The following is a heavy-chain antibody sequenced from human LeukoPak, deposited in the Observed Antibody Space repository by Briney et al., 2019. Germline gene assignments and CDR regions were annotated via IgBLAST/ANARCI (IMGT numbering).Heavy chain of an antibody. CDR1: GFTFSSYG. Sequence: GGSLSLSCAASGFTFSSYGMNWVRQAPGKGLEWVSFISSSSSYIYYADSVKGRFTISRDNAKNSLYLQMNSLRAEDTAVYYCARSYYDSSGYPNFDYWGQGTLVTVSS. CDR2: ISSSSSYI. D-gene: IGHD3-22*01. CDR3: ARSYYDSSGYPNFDY. J-gene: IGHJ4*02. V-gene: IGHV3-21*01.